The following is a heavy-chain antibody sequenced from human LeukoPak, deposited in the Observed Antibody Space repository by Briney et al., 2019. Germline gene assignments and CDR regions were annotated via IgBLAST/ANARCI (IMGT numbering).Heavy chain of an antibody. CDR3: AKGYSSGWYVDY. D-gene: IGHD6-19*01. V-gene: IGHV3-23*01. CDR2: ISGSGAST. CDR1: GFTFSSYA. J-gene: IGHJ4*02. Sequence: GGSLRLSCAASGFTFSSYAMGWVRQAPGKGLEWVSHISGSGASTYYADSVKGRFTISRDNSKNTLYLQMNSLRAEDTAVYYCAKGYSSGWYVDYWGQGTLVTGAS.